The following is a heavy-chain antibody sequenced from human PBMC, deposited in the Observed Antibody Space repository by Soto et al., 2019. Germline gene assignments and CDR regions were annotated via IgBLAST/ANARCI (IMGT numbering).Heavy chain of an antibody. J-gene: IGHJ3*02. CDR2: IYHSGGT. D-gene: IGHD3-22*01. V-gene: IGHV4-4*02. Sequence: QVQLQESGPGLVKPSGTLSLTCGVSGDSITSTSYWSWVRQPPGKGLEWIGEIYHSGGTNSNPSHKSRVTMSVDXSXNXXSWRLSSVTAADTALYYCARVSKDASGYYYGAFDIWGQGTMVTVSS. CDR1: GDSITSTSY. CDR3: ARVSKDASGYYYGAFDI.